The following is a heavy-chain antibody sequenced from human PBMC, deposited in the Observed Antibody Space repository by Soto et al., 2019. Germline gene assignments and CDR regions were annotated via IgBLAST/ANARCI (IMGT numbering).Heavy chain of an antibody. CDR1: GYTFTGYY. Sequence: ASVKVSCKASGYTFTGYYMHWVRQAPGQGLEWMGWINPNSGGTNYAQKFQGWVTMTRDTSISTAYMELSRLRSDDTAVYYCAREAGFVGYYYGMDVWGQGTTVTVYS. V-gene: IGHV1-2*04. CDR2: INPNSGGT. J-gene: IGHJ6*02. CDR3: AREAGFVGYYYGMDV. D-gene: IGHD3-10*01.